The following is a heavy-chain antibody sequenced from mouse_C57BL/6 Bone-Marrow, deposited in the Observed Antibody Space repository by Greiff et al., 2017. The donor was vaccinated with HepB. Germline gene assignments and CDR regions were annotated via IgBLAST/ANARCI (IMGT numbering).Heavy chain of an antibody. CDR2: IYPRSGNT. Sequence: VQLQQSRAELARPGASVKLSCKASGYTFTSYGISWVKQRTGQGLEWIGEIYPRSGNTYYNEKFKGKATLTADKSSSTAYMELRSLTSEDSAVYFCAKNYVGWFAYWGQGTLVTVSA. CDR3: AKNYVGWFAY. J-gene: IGHJ3*01. D-gene: IGHD1-1*01. CDR1: GYTFTSYG. V-gene: IGHV1-81*01.